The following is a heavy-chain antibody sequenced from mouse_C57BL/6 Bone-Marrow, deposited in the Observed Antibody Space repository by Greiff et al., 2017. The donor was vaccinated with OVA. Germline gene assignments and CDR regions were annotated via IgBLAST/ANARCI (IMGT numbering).Heavy chain of an antibody. CDR3: AREYYYGSSTDYAMDY. V-gene: IGHV1-82*01. CDR1: GYAFSSSR. CDR2: IYPGDGDT. D-gene: IGHD1-1*01. J-gene: IGHJ4*01. Sequence: QVQLQQSGPELVKPGASVKISCKASGYAFSSSRMNWVKQRPGKGLEWIGRIYPGDGDTNYNGKFKGKATLTADKSSSTAYMQLSSLTSEDSAVYFCAREYYYGSSTDYAMDYWGQGTSVTVSS.